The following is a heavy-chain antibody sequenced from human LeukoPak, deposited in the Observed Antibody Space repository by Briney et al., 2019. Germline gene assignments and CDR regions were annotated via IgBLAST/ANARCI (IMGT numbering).Heavy chain of an antibody. CDR1: GFTFSSYS. J-gene: IGHJ3*02. V-gene: IGHV3-21*01. CDR2: ISTSSSYI. Sequence: GGSLRLSCAASGFTFSSYSMNWVRQAPGKGLEWVSSISTSSSYIYYADSVKGRFTISRDNAKNSLYLQMNSLRAEDTAVYYCARDRGSSWSIHGAFDIWGQGTMVTVSS. CDR3: ARDRGSSWSIHGAFDI. D-gene: IGHD6-13*01.